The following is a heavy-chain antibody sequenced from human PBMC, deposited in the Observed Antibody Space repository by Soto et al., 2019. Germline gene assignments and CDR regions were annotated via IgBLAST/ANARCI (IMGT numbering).Heavy chain of an antibody. Sequence: QVQLVEFGGGVVQPGRSLRLSCAASGFTFSSYAMHWVRQAPGKELEWVAVISYDGSNKYYADSVKGRFTISRDNSKNTLYLQMNSLRAEDTAVYYCARVARFLEWLLYSYYYYGMDVWGQGTTVTVSS. D-gene: IGHD3-3*01. CDR1: GFTFSSYA. J-gene: IGHJ6*02. CDR3: ARVARFLEWLLYSYYYYGMDV. V-gene: IGHV3-30-3*01. CDR2: ISYDGSNK.